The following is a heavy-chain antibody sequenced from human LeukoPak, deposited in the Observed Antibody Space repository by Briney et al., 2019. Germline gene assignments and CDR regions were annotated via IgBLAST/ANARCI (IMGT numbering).Heavy chain of an antibody. CDR1: GDSISSYY. CDR3: AREGWELPAWFDP. V-gene: IGHV4-59*01. J-gene: IGHJ5*02. D-gene: IGHD1-26*01. CDR2: IYYSGST. Sequence: SETLSLTCTVSGDSISSYYWSWIRQPPGKGLEWIGYIYYSGSTYYNPSLKSRVTISVDTSKNQFSLKLSSVTAADTAVYYCAREGWELPAWFDPWGQGTLVTVSS.